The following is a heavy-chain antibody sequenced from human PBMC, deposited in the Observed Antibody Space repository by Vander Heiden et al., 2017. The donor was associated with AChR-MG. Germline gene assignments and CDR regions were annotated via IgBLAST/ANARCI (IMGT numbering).Heavy chain of an antibody. D-gene: IGHD1-26*01. J-gene: IGHJ6*02. CDR3: AREGRPVGSNFYYYYGVDV. V-gene: IGHV4-59*01. CDR2: IYKSGST. CDR1: GGTIRSYY. Sequence: VQLQESGPGLVKPSETLSLTCTVSGGTIRSYYWSWIRQSPGKGLEWIGYIYKSGSTRYNPSLQSRVTISLDTSKNQFSLELKSVSAADTAVYYCAREGRPVGSNFYYYYGVDVWGQGTTVTVSS.